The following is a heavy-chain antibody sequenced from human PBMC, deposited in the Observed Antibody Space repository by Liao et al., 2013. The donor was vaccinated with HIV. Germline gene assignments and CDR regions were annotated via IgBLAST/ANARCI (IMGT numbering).Heavy chain of an antibody. J-gene: IGHJ6*03. CDR1: GGSISSGDYY. Sequence: QVQLQESGPGLVKPSQTLSLTCTVSGGSISSGDYYWSWIRQPPGKGLEWIGSIYYSGSTYYNPSLKSRVTISVDMSKNQFSLKLSSVTAADTAVYYCARVCGYSNYVLDYYYMDVWGKGTTVTVSS. CDR3: ARVCGYSNYVLDYYYMDV. CDR2: IYYSGST. D-gene: IGHD4-11*01. V-gene: IGHV4-39*07.